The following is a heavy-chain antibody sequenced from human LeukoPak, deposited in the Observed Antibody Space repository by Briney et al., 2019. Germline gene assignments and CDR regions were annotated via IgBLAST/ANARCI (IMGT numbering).Heavy chain of an antibody. D-gene: IGHD3-10*01. V-gene: IGHV3-74*01. Sequence: PGGSLRLSCAASGFTFSSYWMHWVRQAPGKGLVWVSRIKSDGSTTTYADSVKGRFTISRDNAKNTLYLQMNSLRAEDTAVYYCAREGTASIDYWGQGALVTVSS. CDR1: GFTFSSYW. CDR3: AREGTASIDY. CDR2: IKSDGSTT. J-gene: IGHJ4*01.